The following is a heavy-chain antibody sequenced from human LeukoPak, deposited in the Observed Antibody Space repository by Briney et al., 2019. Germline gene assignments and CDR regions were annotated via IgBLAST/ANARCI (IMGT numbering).Heavy chain of an antibody. V-gene: IGHV3-21*01. D-gene: IGHD6-19*01. CDR3: ARVSSLIVEWLGGFDY. J-gene: IGHJ4*02. CDR2: ISSSSSYI. CDR1: GFTFSSYS. Sequence: GGSLRLSCAASGFTFSSYSMNWVRQAPGKGLEWVSSISSSSSYIYYADSVKGRFTISRDNAKNSLYLQMNSLRAEDTAVYYCARVSSLIVEWLGGFDYWGQGTLVTVSS.